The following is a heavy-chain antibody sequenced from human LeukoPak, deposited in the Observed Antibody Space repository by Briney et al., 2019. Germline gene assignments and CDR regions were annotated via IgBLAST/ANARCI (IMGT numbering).Heavy chain of an antibody. Sequence: GGSLRLSCAASGFTFSSYSMNWVRQAPGKGLEWVSYISSSSSTIYYADSVKGRFTISRDNAKNSLYLQMNSLRAEDTAVYYCARDLSDSSGYYPYYFDYWGQGTLVTVSS. J-gene: IGHJ4*02. CDR2: ISSSSSTI. CDR1: GFTFSSYS. CDR3: ARDLSDSSGYYPYYFDY. V-gene: IGHV3-48*01. D-gene: IGHD3-22*01.